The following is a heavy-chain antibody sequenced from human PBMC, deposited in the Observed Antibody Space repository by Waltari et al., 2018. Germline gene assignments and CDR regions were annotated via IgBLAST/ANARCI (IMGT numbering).Heavy chain of an antibody. CDR2: IYHTGTT. J-gene: IGHJ5*02. CDR3: ARDKGFYDVLPGRGWFDP. D-gene: IGHD3-9*01. Sequence: QVQLQESGPGLVTPSETLSLPCTVSNYSITSGYFLGWIRQSPGKGLEWIGSIYHTGTTYFNPSLKSRVTISIDTSKKQFSLRLRSVTAADTGVYFCARDKGFYDVLPGRGWFDPWGQGTLVTVSS. V-gene: IGHV4-38-2*02. CDR1: NYSITSGYF.